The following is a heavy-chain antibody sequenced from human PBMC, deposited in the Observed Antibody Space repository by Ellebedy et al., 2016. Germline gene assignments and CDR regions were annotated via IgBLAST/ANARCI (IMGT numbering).Heavy chain of an antibody. CDR3: ARMGLKSGSQKSGFDL. CDR2: ISPSGGST. CDR1: GYTFTSYG. Sequence: ASVKVSCKASGYTFTSYGISWVRQAPGQGLEWMGIISPSGGSTNYAQKFRGRVTMTRDTSTSTVYMELSSLRSEDTAVYYCARMGLKSGSQKSGFDLWGQGTMLTVSS. J-gene: IGHJ3*01. D-gene: IGHD1-26*01. V-gene: IGHV1-46*01.